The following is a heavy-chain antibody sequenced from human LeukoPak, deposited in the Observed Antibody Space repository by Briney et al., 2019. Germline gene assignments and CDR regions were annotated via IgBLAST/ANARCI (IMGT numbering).Heavy chain of an antibody. D-gene: IGHD6-13*01. CDR3: ARSIAAAANYYYYGMDV. CDR1: GFTFSSYD. Sequence: GGSLRLSCAASGFTFSSYDMHWFRQATGKGLEWVSAIGTAGDTYYPGSVKGRFTISRENAKNFLYLQMNSLRAGDTAVYYCARSIAAAANYYYYGMDVWGQGTTVTVSS. CDR2: IGTAGDT. J-gene: IGHJ6*02. V-gene: IGHV3-13*01.